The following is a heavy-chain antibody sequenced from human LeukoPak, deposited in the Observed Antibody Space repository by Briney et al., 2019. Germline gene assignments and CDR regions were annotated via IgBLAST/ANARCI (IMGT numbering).Heavy chain of an antibody. J-gene: IGHJ6*03. CDR1: GGTFISYA. CDR2: IIPIFGTA. V-gene: IGHV1-69*01. Sequence: SVKVSCKASGGTFISYAISWVRQAPGQGLEWMGGIIPIFGTANYAQKFRGRVTITADESTSTAYMELSSLRSEDTAVYYCASRRMSDQLSYYYMDVWGKGTTVTVSS. D-gene: IGHD2-2*01. CDR3: ASRRMSDQLSYYYMDV.